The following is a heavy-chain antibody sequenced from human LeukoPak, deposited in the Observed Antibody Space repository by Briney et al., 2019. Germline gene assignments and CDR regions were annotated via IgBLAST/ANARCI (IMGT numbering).Heavy chain of an antibody. D-gene: IGHD2-15*01. CDR3: AREVVAAGNWFDP. Sequence: GASVKVSCKASGYTFTGYYMHWVRQAPGQGLEWMGRINPNSGGTNYAQKFQGRVTMTRDTSISTAYMELSRLRSDDTAVYYCAREVVAAGNWFDPWGQGTLVTVSS. CDR2: INPNSGGT. CDR1: GYTFTGYY. J-gene: IGHJ5*02. V-gene: IGHV1-2*06.